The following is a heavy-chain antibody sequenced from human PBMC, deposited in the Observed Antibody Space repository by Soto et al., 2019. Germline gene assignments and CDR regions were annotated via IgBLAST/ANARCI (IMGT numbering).Heavy chain of an antibody. CDR2: IVPIFGTA. V-gene: IGHV1-69*13. CDR1: GGTFSSYA. J-gene: IGHJ4*02. CDR3: ARDHGGYSGYDYVLFDY. Sequence: SVKVSCKASGGTFSSYAISWVRQAPGQGLEWMGGIVPIFGTANYAQKFQGRVTITADESTSTAYMELSSLRSEDTAVHYCARDHGGYSGYDYVLFDYWGQGTLVNVFS. D-gene: IGHD5-12*01.